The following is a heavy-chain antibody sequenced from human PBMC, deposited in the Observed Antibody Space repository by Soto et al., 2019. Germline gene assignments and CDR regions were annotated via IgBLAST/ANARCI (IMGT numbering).Heavy chain of an antibody. CDR3: ARKSPENYYYDSSGPFDY. CDR1: GGSISGGGYY. V-gene: IGHV4-31*03. J-gene: IGHJ4*02. Sequence: QVQLQESGPGLVKPSQTLSLTCTVSGGSISGGGYYWTWIRQHPGKGLEWMGYIHYSGTAYYNPSLKSRVTISVDRSKNQFSLKVTSVTAADTAVYYCARKSPENYYYDSSGPFDYWGQGKLVTVSS. CDR2: IHYSGTA. D-gene: IGHD3-22*01.